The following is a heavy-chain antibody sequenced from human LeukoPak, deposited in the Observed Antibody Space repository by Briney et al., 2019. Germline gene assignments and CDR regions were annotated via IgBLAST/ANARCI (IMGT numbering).Heavy chain of an antibody. CDR3: ARTTYSSRWYIDFQH. CDR1: GGSISSYY. V-gene: IGHV4-59*01. D-gene: IGHD6-13*01. CDR2: IYYSGST. J-gene: IGHJ1*01. Sequence: SETLSLTCTVSGGSISSYYWSWIRQPPGRGLEWIGYIYYSGSTNYNPSLKSRVTISVDTSKNQFSLKLSSVTAADTAVYYCARTTYSSRWYIDFQHWGQGTLVTVSS.